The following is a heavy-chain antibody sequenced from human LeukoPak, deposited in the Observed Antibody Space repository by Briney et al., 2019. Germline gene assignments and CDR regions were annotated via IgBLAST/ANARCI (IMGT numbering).Heavy chain of an antibody. CDR3: ARDRPESYYYDSSGYLYYFDY. V-gene: IGHV3-21*01. CDR1: GFTFSSYS. CDR2: ISSSSSYI. J-gene: IGHJ4*02. D-gene: IGHD3-22*01. Sequence: GGSLRLSCAASGFTFSSYSMNWVRQAPGKGLEWVSSISSSSSYIYYADSVKGRFTISRDNAKNSLYLQMNSLRAEDAAVYYCARDRPESYYYDSSGYLYYFDYWGQGTLVTVSP.